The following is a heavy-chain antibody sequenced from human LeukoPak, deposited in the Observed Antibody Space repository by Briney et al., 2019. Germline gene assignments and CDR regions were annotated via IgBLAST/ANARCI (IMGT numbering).Heavy chain of an antibody. CDR3: AKHKGAGSRYSYSMDV. CDR2: ISGSGGGT. D-gene: IGHD6-13*01. CDR1: GFTFVTFA. J-gene: IGHJ6*03. V-gene: IGHV3-23*01. Sequence: PGGSLRLSCAASGFTFVTFAMGWVRQAPGKGLDWFSTISGSGGGTYYADSVKGRFTISRDNSKNTLYLQMNSLRAEDTAVYYCAKHKGAGSRYSYSMDVWGKGATVTVSS.